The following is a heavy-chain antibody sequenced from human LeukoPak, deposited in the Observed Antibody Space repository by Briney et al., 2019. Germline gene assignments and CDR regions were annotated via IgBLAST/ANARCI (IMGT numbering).Heavy chain of an antibody. V-gene: IGHV3-21*01. CDR1: GFTFSSYS. CDR3: ARATFSSGWIFDY. CDR2: ISSSSSYI. Sequence: GGSLRLSCAASGFTFSSYSMNWVRQAPGKGLDWVSSISSSSSYIYHADSVKGRFTISRDNAKNSLYLQMNSLRAEDTAVHYCARATFSSGWIFDYWGQGTLVTVSS. D-gene: IGHD6-19*01. J-gene: IGHJ4*02.